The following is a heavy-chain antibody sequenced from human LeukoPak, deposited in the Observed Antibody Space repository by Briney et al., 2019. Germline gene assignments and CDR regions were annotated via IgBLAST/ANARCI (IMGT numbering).Heavy chain of an antibody. J-gene: IGHJ4*02. V-gene: IGHV4-59*01. CDR1: GGSISGYY. CDR3: ATVRSTNWYDGFDY. CDR2: IYYTGST. D-gene: IGHD6-13*01. Sequence: KTSETLSLTCSVSGGSISGYYWSWIRQPPGKGLEWIGYIYYTGSTNYNPSLKSRVTISVDTSKNQFSLKLNSVTAADTAVYYCATVRSTNWYDGFDYWGQGTLVTVSS.